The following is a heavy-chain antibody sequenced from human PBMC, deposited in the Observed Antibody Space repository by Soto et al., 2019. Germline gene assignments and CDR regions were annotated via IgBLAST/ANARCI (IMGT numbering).Heavy chain of an antibody. CDR1: GYMFTSYW. Sequence: PGESLKISCKGSGYMFTSYWIGWVRQMPGKGLEWMGIIHGGDSNTRYSPSFDGQVTISTDKSINTAYLQWSSLKASDTAMYYCARRITSSTGWDYWGQGNLVTVSS. CDR3: ARRITSSTGWDY. V-gene: IGHV5-51*01. D-gene: IGHD6-19*01. CDR2: IHGGDSNT. J-gene: IGHJ4*02.